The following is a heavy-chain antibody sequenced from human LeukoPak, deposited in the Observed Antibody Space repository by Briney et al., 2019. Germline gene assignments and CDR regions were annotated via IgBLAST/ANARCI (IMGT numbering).Heavy chain of an antibody. Sequence: SETLSLTCTVSGGSISSYYWSWIRQPPGKGLEWIGYIYYSASTNYNPSLKSRVTISVDTSKNQFSLKLSSVTAADTAVYYCARMYCSSTSCYPNIPYYFDYWGQGTLVTVSS. CDR1: GGSISSYY. V-gene: IGHV4-59*08. D-gene: IGHD2-2*01. CDR2: IYYSAST. CDR3: ARMYCSSTSCYPNIPYYFDY. J-gene: IGHJ4*02.